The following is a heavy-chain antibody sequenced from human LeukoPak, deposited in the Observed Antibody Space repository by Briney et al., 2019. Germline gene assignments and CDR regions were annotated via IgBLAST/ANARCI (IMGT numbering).Heavy chain of an antibody. CDR3: ARTEGGYSYGSAFDI. V-gene: IGHV4-38-2*01. CDR1: DYSSSRGYY. CDR2: IYHSGIA. J-gene: IGHJ3*02. Sequence: SETLSLXCAVSDYSSSRGYYWGWIRQPPGKGLEWIGSIYHSGIAYYNPSLKSRVTISVDTSKSQFSLKLTSVTAADTAVYYCARTEGGYSYGSAFDIWGQGTMVTVSS. D-gene: IGHD5-18*01.